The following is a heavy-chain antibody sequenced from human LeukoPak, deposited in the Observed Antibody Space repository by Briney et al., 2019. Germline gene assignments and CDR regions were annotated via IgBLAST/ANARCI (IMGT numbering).Heavy chain of an antibody. CDR3: AKDPLQHTVIVVRDY. D-gene: IGHD3-22*01. CDR1: GFTFSSYA. Sequence: SGGSLRLSCAASGFTFSSYAMSWVRQAPGKGLECVSAISGSGGSTYYADPVKGRFTISRDNSKNTLYLQMNSLRAEDTAVYYCAKDPLQHTVIVVRDYWGQGTLVTVSS. J-gene: IGHJ4*02. V-gene: IGHV3-23*01. CDR2: ISGSGGST.